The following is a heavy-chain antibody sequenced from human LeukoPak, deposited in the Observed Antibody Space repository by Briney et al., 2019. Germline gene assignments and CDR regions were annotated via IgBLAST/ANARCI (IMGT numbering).Heavy chain of an antibody. CDR3: ARQDEGSRWYPYFDY. CDR2: IYYSEST. V-gene: IGHV4-39*01. D-gene: IGHD6-19*01. J-gene: IGHJ4*02. CDR1: GGSISSSSYY. Sequence: SETLSLTCTVSGGSISSSSYYWGWIRQPPGKGLEWIGSIYYSESTYYNPSLKSRVTISVDTSKNQFSLKLSSVTAADTAVYYCARQDEGSRWYPYFDYWGQGTLVTVSS.